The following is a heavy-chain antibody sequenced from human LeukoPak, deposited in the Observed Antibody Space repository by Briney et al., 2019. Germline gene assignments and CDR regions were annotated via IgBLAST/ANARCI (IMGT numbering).Heavy chain of an antibody. CDR1: ELTFSDHY. CDR3: ARWDSAVTGYY. CDR2: TRNKANSYTT. D-gene: IGHD3-9*01. Sequence: QPGGSLRLSCAATELTFSDHYMDWVRQAPGKGLEWIGRTRNKANSYTTEYAASVKGRFTISRDDSKNSLYLQMNSLKTEDTAVYYCARWDSAVTGYYWGQGTLVTVSS. V-gene: IGHV3-72*01. J-gene: IGHJ4*02.